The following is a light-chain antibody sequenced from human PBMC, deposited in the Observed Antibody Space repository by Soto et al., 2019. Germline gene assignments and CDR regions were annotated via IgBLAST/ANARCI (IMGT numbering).Light chain of an antibody. CDR2: DAS. V-gene: IGKV3-11*01. CDR3: QQRYIWLT. CDR1: QSIRTY. J-gene: IGKJ4*01. Sequence: IVLTQSPATLSLSPGERATLSCRAVQSIRTYLAWYQQKSGQAPRLLIYDASNRATGTPARFSGSGSGTDFTLTISSLEPEDSAVYYCQQRYIWLTFGGGTKVEIK.